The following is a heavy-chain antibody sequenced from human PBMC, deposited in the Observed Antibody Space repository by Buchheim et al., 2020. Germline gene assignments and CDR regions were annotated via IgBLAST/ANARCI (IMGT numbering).Heavy chain of an antibody. D-gene: IGHD6-19*01. CDR1: GFTSINHA. CDR2: ITGGGVTT. J-gene: IGHJ6*02. Sequence: EVQLLESGGDLVQPGGSLRLSCAGSGFTSINHALHWVRQAPGKGLEWVSSITGGGVTTYYADSVKGRFTISRDNSRSTLYLQMNSLRAEDTATYFCTRSIAVAGYSFYYYGMDVWGPGTIVMSP. V-gene: IGHV3-23*01. CDR3: TRSIAVAGYSFYYYGMDV.